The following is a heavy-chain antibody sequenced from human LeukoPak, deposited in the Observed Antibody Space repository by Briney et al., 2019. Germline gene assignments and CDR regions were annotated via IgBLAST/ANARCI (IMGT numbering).Heavy chain of an antibody. D-gene: IGHD2-15*01. CDR2: IYTSGST. CDR1: GGSISSHY. Sequence: PSETLSLTCTVSGGSISSHYWSWIRQPAGKGLEWIGRIYTSGSTNYNPSLKSRVTMSVDTSKNQFSLKLNSVTAADTAVYYCARGYCGGGSCYSYYYYNYLDVWGKGTTVTVSS. V-gene: IGHV4-4*07. J-gene: IGHJ6*03. CDR3: ARGYCGGGSCYSYYYYNYLDV.